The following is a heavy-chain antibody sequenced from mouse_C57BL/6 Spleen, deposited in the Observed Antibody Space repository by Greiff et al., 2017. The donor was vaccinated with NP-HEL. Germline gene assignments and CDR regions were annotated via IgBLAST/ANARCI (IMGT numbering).Heavy chain of an antibody. V-gene: IGHV1-82*01. CDR1: GYAFSSSW. CDR2: IYPGDGDT. CDR3: ARLYGSKDY. D-gene: IGHD1-1*01. Sequence: VKLQESGPELVKPGASVKISCKASGYAFSSSWMNWVKQRPGKGLEWIGRIYPGDGDTNYNGKFKGKATLTADKSSSTAYMQLSSLTSEDSAVYFCARLYGSKDYWGQGTTLTVSS. J-gene: IGHJ2*01.